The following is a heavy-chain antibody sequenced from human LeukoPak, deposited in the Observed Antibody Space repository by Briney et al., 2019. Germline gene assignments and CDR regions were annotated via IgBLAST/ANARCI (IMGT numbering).Heavy chain of an antibody. CDR2: IIPIFGTA. Sequence: ASVKVPCKASGGTFSSYAISWVRQAPGQGLEWMGGIIPIFGTANYAQKFQGRVTITADESTSTAYMELSSLRSEDTAVYYCARTSSDPDPYFDYWGQGTLVTVSS. D-gene: IGHD1-14*01. CDR3: ARTSSDPDPYFDY. CDR1: GGTFSSYA. V-gene: IGHV1-69*13. J-gene: IGHJ4*02.